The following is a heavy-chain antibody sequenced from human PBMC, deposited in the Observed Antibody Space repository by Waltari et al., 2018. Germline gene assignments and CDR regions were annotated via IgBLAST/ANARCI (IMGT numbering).Heavy chain of an antibody. CDR1: GGTFSSYA. J-gene: IGHJ6*02. V-gene: IGHV1-69*01. CDR2: IIPIFGTA. Sequence: QVQLVQSGAEVKKPGSSVKVSCKASGGTFSSYAISWVRQAPGQGLEWMGWIIPIFGTANYEQTFQGIGTITADESTSTAYMELSSLRSEDTAVYYCSGYYSNYGMDVWGQGTTVTVSS. D-gene: IGHD1-26*01. CDR3: SGYYSNYGMDV.